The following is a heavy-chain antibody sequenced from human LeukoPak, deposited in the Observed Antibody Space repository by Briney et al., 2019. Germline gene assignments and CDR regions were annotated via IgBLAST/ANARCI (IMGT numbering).Heavy chain of an antibody. D-gene: IGHD6-19*01. Sequence: WASVKVSCKASGYTFTGHYMHWVRQAPGQGLEWMGWIYPTSGDIDYSHIFEGRVTMTRDTSTSTAYMELSRLRSDDTAVYYCARAAIAVAGDYHYHDMDVWGKGTTVTVSS. CDR1: GYTFTGHY. CDR2: IYPTSGDI. CDR3: ARAAIAVAGDYHYHDMDV. J-gene: IGHJ6*03. V-gene: IGHV1-2*02.